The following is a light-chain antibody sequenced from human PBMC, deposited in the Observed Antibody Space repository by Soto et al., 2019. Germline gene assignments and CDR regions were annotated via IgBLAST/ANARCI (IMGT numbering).Light chain of an antibody. Sequence: EIKRTQSPCTLSSCVGDKVPNTFRASQSISVWLAWYQQQPGKAPKLLIYDASNLETGVPSRFSGSGSGTDFTFTISSLQPEDIATYYCQQYDNLPLTFGGGTKVDIK. V-gene: IGKV1-33*01. CDR1: QSISVW. CDR3: QQYDNLPLT. J-gene: IGKJ4*01. CDR2: DAS.